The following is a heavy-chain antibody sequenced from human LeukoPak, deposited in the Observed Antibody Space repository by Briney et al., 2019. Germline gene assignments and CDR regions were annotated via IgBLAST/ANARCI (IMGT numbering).Heavy chain of an antibody. J-gene: IGHJ4*02. V-gene: IGHV3-21*01. CDR1: GFTFSSYS. CDR2: ISSSSSYI. CDR3: ARVLLWSYPFDY. Sequence: GGSLRLSCAASGFTFSSYSMNWVRQAPGKGLEWVSSISSSSSYIYYADSVKGRFTISRDNAKNSLYLQMNSLRAEDTAVYYCARVLLWSYPFDYWGQGTLLTVSS. D-gene: IGHD3-10*01.